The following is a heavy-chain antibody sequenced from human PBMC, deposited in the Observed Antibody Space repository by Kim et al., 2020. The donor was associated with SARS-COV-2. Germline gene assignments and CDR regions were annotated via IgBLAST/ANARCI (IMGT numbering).Heavy chain of an antibody. Sequence: SETLSLTCAVYGGSFSGYYWSWIRQPPGKGLEWIGEINHSGSTNYNPSLKSRVTISVDTSKNQFSLKLSSVTAADTAVYYCARASGGITMIVLVTPYYY. D-gene: IGHD3-22*01. CDR2: INHSGST. CDR1: GGSFSGYY. CDR3: ARASGGITMIVLVTPYYY. V-gene: IGHV4-34*01. J-gene: IGHJ6*01.